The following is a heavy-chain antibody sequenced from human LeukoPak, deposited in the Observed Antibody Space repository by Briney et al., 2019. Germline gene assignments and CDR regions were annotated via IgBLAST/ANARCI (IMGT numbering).Heavy chain of an antibody. Sequence: GGSLRLSCAASGFTFSSYGMNWVRQAPGKGLEWVSYISSSSSTIYYADSGKGRFTISRDNAKNSLYLQMNSLRAEDTTVYYCAREHTPFGSGCTAAYWGQGTLVTVSS. D-gene: IGHD6-19*01. CDR3: AREHTPFGSGCTAAY. CDR2: ISSSSSTI. J-gene: IGHJ4*02. CDR1: GFTFSSYG. V-gene: IGHV3-48*01.